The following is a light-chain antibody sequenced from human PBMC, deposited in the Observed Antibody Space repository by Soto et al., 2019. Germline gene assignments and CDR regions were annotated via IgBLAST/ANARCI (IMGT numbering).Light chain of an antibody. V-gene: IGKV3-20*01. J-gene: IGKJ5*01. CDR3: QQYGSSPIT. CDR2: SAS. CDR1: QSVSSTF. Sequence: EIVLTQSPGTLSLSPGERATLSCRASQSVSSTFLAWYQQKPGQAPRVLIYSASLRATGIPDRFSGSGSGTDFSLTISRLEPEDFAVYYCQQYGSSPITFGQGTRLEI.